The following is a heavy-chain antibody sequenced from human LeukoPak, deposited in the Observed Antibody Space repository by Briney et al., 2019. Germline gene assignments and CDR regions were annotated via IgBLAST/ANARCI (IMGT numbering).Heavy chain of an antibody. V-gene: IGHV3-33*01. Sequence: GGSLRLSCAASGFTFSSYGMHWVRQAPGKGLEWVAVIWYDGSNKYYADSVKGRFTISRDNSKNTLYLQMNSLRAEDTAVYYCARDGHYCSGGSCYAGVDYWGHGTLVTVSS. D-gene: IGHD2-15*01. CDR3: ARDGHYCSGGSCYAGVDY. CDR1: GFTFSSYG. CDR2: IWYDGSNK. J-gene: IGHJ4*01.